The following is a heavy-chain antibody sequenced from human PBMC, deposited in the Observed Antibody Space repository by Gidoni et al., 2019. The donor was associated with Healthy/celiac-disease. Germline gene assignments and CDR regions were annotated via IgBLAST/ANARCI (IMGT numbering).Heavy chain of an antibody. CDR2: ISAYNGNT. V-gene: IGHV1-18*01. J-gene: IGHJ6*02. CDR1: GYTFTSSG. D-gene: IGHD3-3*01. Sequence: QVQLVQSGAEVKKPGASVKVYCKASGYTFTSSGISWVRQAPGQGLEWMGWISAYNGNTNDAQKLQGRVTMTTDTATSTAYMELRSLRSDDTAVYYCARGITIFGVVTKDYGMDVWGQGTTVTVS. CDR3: ARGITIFGVVTKDYGMDV.